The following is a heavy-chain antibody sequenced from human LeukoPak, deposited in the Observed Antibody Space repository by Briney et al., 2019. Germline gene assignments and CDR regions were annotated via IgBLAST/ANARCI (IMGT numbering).Heavy chain of an antibody. CDR3: ARARCDSCGYGS. J-gene: IGHJ5*02. CDR2: LYSGGHT. D-gene: IGHD3-22*01. Sequence: GGSLRLSCAASGFTVTSSYMSWVRQAPGKGLEWVAVLYSGGHTYYAGSVRGRFTISRDTSKNTLYLQMDRLRSEDTAEYYCARARCDSCGYGSWGQGTLVTVSS. V-gene: IGHV3-66*02. CDR1: GFTVTSSY.